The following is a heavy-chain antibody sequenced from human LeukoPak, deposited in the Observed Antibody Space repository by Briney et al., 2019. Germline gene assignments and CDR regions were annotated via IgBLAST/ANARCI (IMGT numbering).Heavy chain of an antibody. V-gene: IGHV4-34*01. Sequence: SETLSLTCAVYGGSFSGYYWSWIRQPPGKGLEWIGEINHSGSTNYNPSLKSRVTISVDTSKNQFSLKLSSVTAADTAVYYCAGDSASAGIGWFDPWGQGTLVTVSS. CDR2: INHSGST. CDR1: GGSFSGYY. J-gene: IGHJ5*02. D-gene: IGHD6-13*01. CDR3: AGDSASAGIGWFDP.